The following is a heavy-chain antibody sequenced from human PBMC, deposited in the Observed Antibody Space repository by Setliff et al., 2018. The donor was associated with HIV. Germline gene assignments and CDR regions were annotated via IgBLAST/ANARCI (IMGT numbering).Heavy chain of an antibody. V-gene: IGHV1-69*13. J-gene: IGHJ4*02. CDR3: VAGSGWLIDY. CDR2: IIPIFSTS. CDR1: GSTFTSYA. D-gene: IGHD6-19*01. Sequence: AASVKVSCKASGSTFTSYAINWVRQAPGQGLEWMGGIIPIFSTSNYAQRFQGRVTITADESTSTAYMELYNLRSEDTAVYFCVAGSGWLIDYWGQGTLVTVSS.